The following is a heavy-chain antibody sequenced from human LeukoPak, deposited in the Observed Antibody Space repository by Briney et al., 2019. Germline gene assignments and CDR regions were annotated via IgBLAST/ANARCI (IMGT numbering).Heavy chain of an antibody. Sequence: PGGSLRLSCAASGFSLSNYAMHWVRQAPGKGLEWVGVTIYDGTMAYYADSVKGRFTISRDNSKNTLYLQMNSLRAEDTAVYYCARDSKRRYCSSTSCLNWFDPWGQGTLVTVSS. CDR3: ARDSKRRYCSSTSCLNWFDP. CDR1: GFSLSNYA. D-gene: IGHD2-2*01. CDR2: TIYDGTMA. V-gene: IGHV3-30-3*01. J-gene: IGHJ5*02.